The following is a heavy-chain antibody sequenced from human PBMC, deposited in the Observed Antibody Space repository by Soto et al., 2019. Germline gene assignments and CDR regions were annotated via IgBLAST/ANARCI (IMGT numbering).Heavy chain of an antibody. V-gene: IGHV3-64*01. CDR2: ISSNGGSI. CDR1: GFTFSSYA. J-gene: IGHJ4*02. CDR3: ARGEALPGYFDY. Sequence: GGSLRLSCAASGFTFSSYAMHWVRQAPGKGLEYVSAISSNGGSIYCANSVKGSFTISRDNSKNTLYLQMGSLRAEDMAVYYCARGEALPGYFDYWGQGTLVTVSS.